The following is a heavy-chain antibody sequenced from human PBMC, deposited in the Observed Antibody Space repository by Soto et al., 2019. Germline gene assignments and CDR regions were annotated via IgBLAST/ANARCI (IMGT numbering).Heavy chain of an antibody. CDR1: GYTFTSYG. CDR2: ISAYNGNT. D-gene: IGHD5-18*01. J-gene: IGHJ6*02. V-gene: IGHV1-18*01. Sequence: ASVKVSCKASGYTFTSYGISWVRQAPGQGLEWMGWISAYNGNTNYAQKLQGRVTMTTDTSTSTAYMELRSLRSDDTAVYYCARDGNTAMVTGGYYYYGMDVWGQGTKVTVSS. CDR3: ARDGNTAMVTGGYYYYGMDV.